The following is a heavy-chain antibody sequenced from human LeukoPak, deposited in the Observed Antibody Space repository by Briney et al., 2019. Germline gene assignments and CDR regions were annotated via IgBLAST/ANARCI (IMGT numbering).Heavy chain of an antibody. Sequence: GGSLRLSCAASGFTFSSYAMHWVRQAPGKGLEYVSAISSNGGSTYYANSVKGRFTISRDNSKNTLYLQMGSLRAEDMAVYYCARGRVKYSYGFYYWGQGTLVTVSS. V-gene: IGHV3-64*01. CDR1: GFTFSSYA. CDR2: ISSNGGST. J-gene: IGHJ4*02. D-gene: IGHD5-18*01. CDR3: ARGRVKYSYGFYY.